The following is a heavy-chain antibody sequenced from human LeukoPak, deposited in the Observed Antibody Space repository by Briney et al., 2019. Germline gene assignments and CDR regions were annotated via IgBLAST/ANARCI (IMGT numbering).Heavy chain of an antibody. CDR3: AKSSSGWYGGFDY. CDR2: LSYDGSEK. J-gene: IGHJ4*02. CDR1: GFTFNIYA. Sequence: GGSLRLSCAASGFTFNIYAMSWVRQAPGKGLEWVAVLSYDGSEKYYADSVKGRCTISRDNSKNTLYLQMNSLRAEDTAVYYCAKSSSGWYGGFDYWGQGTLVTVSS. D-gene: IGHD6-19*01. V-gene: IGHV3-30*18.